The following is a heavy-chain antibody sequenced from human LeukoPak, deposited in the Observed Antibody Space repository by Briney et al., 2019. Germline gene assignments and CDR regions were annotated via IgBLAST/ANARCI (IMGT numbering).Heavy chain of an antibody. Sequence: SETLSLTCAVYGGSFSGYYWSWIRQPPGKGLEWIGEINHSGSTNYNPSLKSRVTISVDTSKNQFSLKLSSVTAADTAVYYCARLCWGNQLAGFDSWGQGTLVTVSS. CDR2: INHSGST. V-gene: IGHV4-34*01. CDR3: ARLCWGNQLAGFDS. CDR1: GGSFSGYY. J-gene: IGHJ4*02. D-gene: IGHD3-10*02.